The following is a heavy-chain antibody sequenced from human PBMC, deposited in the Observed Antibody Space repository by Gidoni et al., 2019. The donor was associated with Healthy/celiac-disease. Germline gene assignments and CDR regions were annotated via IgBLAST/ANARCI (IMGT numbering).Heavy chain of an antibody. CDR1: GGSFLWYY. CDR3: ARASYYYDSSGYDFDY. Sequence: QVQLQQWVAGLLKPSETLSLTFSVYGGSFLWYYWRWIRQPPGKGLEWIVEINHSGSTNYNPSIKSRVTISVDTSKNQFYLKLSSVTAADTAVYYCARASYYYDSSGYDFDYWGQGTLVTVAS. CDR2: INHSGST. J-gene: IGHJ4*02. V-gene: IGHV4-34*01. D-gene: IGHD3-22*01.